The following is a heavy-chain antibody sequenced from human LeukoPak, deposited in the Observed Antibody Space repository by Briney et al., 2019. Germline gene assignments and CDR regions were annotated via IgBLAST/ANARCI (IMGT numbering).Heavy chain of an antibody. CDR1: GFTVSSNY. D-gene: IGHD3-10*01. V-gene: IGHV3-66*01. Sequence: PGGSLRLSCAASGFTVSSNYMSWVRQAPGRGLEWVSVIYSGGSTYYADSVKGRFTISRDNSKSTLFLQMNSLRAGDTAVYYCARGTVTVVDYWGQGTLVTVSS. CDR2: IYSGGST. J-gene: IGHJ4*02. CDR3: ARGTVTVVDY.